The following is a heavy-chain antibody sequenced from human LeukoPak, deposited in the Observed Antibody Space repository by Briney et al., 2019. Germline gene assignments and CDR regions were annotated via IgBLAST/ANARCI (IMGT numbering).Heavy chain of an antibody. D-gene: IGHD2-2*01. J-gene: IGHJ6*03. CDR3: ARSGGSTVFYYMDV. CDR1: GFTFSSYS. Sequence: GGSLRLSCAASGFTFSSYSMNWVRQAPGKGLEWVTSISSSSSYIYYADSVKGRFTISRDNAKNSLYLQMNSLRAEDTAVYYCARSGGSTVFYYMDVWGKGTTVTVSS. CDR2: ISSSSSYI. V-gene: IGHV3-21*01.